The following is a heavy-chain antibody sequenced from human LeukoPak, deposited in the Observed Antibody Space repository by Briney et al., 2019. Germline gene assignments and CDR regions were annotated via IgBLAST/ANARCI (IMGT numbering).Heavy chain of an antibody. D-gene: IGHD6-13*01. V-gene: IGHV4-34*01. CDR2: INHSGST. Sequence: SETLSLTCAVYGGSFSGYYWSWIRQPPGKGLVWIGEINHSGSTNYNPSLKSRVTISVDTSKNQFSLKLSSVTAADTAVYYCARGVWAYSSSWSTSRKNWFDPWGQGTLVTVSS. J-gene: IGHJ5*02. CDR3: ARGVWAYSSSWSTSRKNWFDP. CDR1: GGSFSGYY.